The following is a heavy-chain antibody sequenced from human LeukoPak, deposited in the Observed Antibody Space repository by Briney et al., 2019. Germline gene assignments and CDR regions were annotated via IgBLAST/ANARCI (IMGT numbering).Heavy chain of an antibody. Sequence: GGSLRLSCAASGFTFDDYAMHWVRQAPGKGLEWVSGISWNSGSIGYADSVKGRFTISRDNAKNSLYLQMNSLRAEDTGIYYCAKDQITMVRGVIGAFDYWGQGTLVTVSS. CDR2: ISWNSGSI. V-gene: IGHV3-9*01. CDR3: AKDQITMVRGVIGAFDY. CDR1: GFTFDDYA. D-gene: IGHD3-10*01. J-gene: IGHJ4*02.